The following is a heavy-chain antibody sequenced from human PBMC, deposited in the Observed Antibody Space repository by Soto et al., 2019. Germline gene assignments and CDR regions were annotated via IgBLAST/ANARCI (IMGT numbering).Heavy chain of an antibody. J-gene: IGHJ4*02. D-gene: IGHD3-10*01. CDR1: GGSISSGDYY. Sequence: PSETLSLTCTVSGGSISSGDYYWSWIRQPPGKGLEWIGYIYYSGSTYYNPSLKSRVTISVDTSKNQFSLKLSSVTAADTAVYYCARDYYGSGSYYNCLWGQGTLVTVSS. V-gene: IGHV4-30-4*01. CDR3: ARDYYGSGSYYNCL. CDR2: IYYSGST.